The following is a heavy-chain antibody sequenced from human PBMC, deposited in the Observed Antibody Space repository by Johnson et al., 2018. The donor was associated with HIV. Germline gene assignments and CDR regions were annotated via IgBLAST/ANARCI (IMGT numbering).Heavy chain of an antibody. D-gene: IGHD2-21*01. CDR1: GFTFNNYA. V-gene: IGHV3-30*04. J-gene: IGHJ3*02. Sequence: VQLVESGGGVVQHGRSLRLSCAGSGFTFNNYAIHWVRQAPGKGLEWVAIVSSDGSNKFYADSVKGRFTISRDNSKNTLYLQMHSLRVEDTAVYYCAKGGGCGGDCYSGYDAFDIWGRGTMVTVSS. CDR3: AKGGGCGGDCYSGYDAFDI. CDR2: VSSDGSNK.